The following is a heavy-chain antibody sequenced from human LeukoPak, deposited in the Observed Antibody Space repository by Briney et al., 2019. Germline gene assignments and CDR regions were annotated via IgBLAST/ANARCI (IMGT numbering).Heavy chain of an antibody. CDR2: ISGSGGST. V-gene: IGHV3-23*01. D-gene: IGHD3-3*01. CDR1: GFTFSSYA. CDR3: AKDHVTIFGVVTPGGMDV. Sequence: GGSLRLSCAASGFTFSSYAMSWARQAPGKGLEWVSAISGSGGSTYYADSVKGRFTISRDNSKNTLYLQMNSLRAEDTAVYYCAKDHVTIFGVVTPGGMDVWGQGTTVTVSS. J-gene: IGHJ6*02.